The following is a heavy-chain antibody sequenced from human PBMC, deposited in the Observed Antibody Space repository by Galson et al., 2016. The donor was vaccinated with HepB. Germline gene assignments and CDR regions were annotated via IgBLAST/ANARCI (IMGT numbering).Heavy chain of an antibody. CDR2: ISGSGLGT. Sequence: SLRLSCAASGFTFSDYAMSWVRQAPGKGLEWVPAISGSGLGTHYADSVWGRLTISRDNSENTLYLQMSGLRAEDTAVYFCAKERPAMVQGLRMNYYGMDCWGKGTTVTVSS. V-gene: IGHV3-23*01. CDR3: AKERPAMVQGLRMNYYGMDC. D-gene: IGHD3-10*01. CDR1: GFTFSDYA. J-gene: IGHJ6*04.